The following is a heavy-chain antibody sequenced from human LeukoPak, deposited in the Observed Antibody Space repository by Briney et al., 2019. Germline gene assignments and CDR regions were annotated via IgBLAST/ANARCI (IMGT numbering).Heavy chain of an antibody. Sequence: PGGSLRLSCAASGFTFSSYGMHWVRQAPGKGLGWVAVISYDGSNKYYADSVKGRFTISRDNSKNTLYLQMNSLRAEDTAVYYCAKDFSYSAFDIWGQGTMVTVSS. CDR2: ISYDGSNK. CDR1: GFTFSSYG. CDR3: AKDFSYSAFDI. J-gene: IGHJ3*02. D-gene: IGHD1-26*01. V-gene: IGHV3-30*18.